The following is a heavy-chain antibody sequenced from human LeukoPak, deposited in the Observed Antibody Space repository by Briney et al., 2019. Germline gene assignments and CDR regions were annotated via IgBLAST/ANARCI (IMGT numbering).Heavy chain of an antibody. D-gene: IGHD3-22*01. Sequence: GGSLRLSCAASGFSFSSYSMNWVRQAPGKGLEWISYISRSSTTINYADSMKGRFTTSRDNAKNSLYLQMNSLRAEDTAVYYCARGFSSGFYMDVWGKGTAVTVSS. CDR1: GFSFSSYS. CDR3: ARGFSSGFYMDV. V-gene: IGHV3-48*01. CDR2: ISRSSTTI. J-gene: IGHJ6*03.